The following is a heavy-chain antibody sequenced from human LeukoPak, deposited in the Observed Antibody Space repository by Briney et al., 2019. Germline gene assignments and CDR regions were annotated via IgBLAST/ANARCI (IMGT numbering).Heavy chain of an antibody. CDR3: ARAPPYYYDSSGYFDY. J-gene: IGHJ4*02. D-gene: IGHD3-22*01. CDR1: GGSISSGGYS. CDR2: IYHSGST. Sequence: SETLSLTCAVSGGSISSGGYSWSWIRQPPGKGLEWIGYIYHSGSTYYNPSLKSRVTISVDRSKNQFSLKLSSVTAADTAVYYCARAPPYYYDSSGYFDYWGQGTQVTVYS. V-gene: IGHV4-30-2*01.